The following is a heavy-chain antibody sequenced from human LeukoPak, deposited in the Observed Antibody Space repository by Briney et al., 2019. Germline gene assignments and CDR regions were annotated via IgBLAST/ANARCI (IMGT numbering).Heavy chain of an antibody. J-gene: IGHJ3*02. V-gene: IGHV5-51*01. CDR3: ARQGLEVAATTGAFDI. D-gene: IGHD2-15*01. CDR1: GSSFTSYW. Sequence: GASLKISCKGSGSSFTSYWIGWVRQMPGKGLEWMGIIYPGDSDTRYSPSFQGQVTISADKSISTAYLQWSSLKASDTAMYYCARQGLEVAATTGAFDIWDQGTMVTVSS. CDR2: IYPGDSDT.